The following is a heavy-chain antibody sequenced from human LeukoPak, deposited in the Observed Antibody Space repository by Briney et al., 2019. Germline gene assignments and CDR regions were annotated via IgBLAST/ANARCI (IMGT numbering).Heavy chain of an antibody. J-gene: IGHJ4*02. CDR1: GYTFTGYY. CDR2: INPNSGGT. V-gene: IGHV1-2*02. Sequence: ASVKVSCKASGYTFTGYYMHWVRQAPGQGLEWMGWINPNSGGTNYAQKFQGRVTMTRDTSISTAYMELSRLRSDDTAVYYCARGTMVRGDKSGPLGYWGQGTLVTVSS. CDR3: ARGTMVRGDKSGPLGY. D-gene: IGHD3-10*01.